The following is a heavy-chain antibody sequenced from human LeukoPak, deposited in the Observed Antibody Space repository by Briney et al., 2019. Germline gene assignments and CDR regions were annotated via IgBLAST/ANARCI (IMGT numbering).Heavy chain of an antibody. CDR3: ASGPIAAPIDY. D-gene: IGHD6-6*01. Sequence: SETLSLTCTVSGGSISSTTYFWGWIRQPPGKGLEWIGTIYYSGSTYYNPSLKSRVTMSVDTSKNQFSLKLSSVTAADTAVYYCASGPIAAPIDYWGQGTLVTVSS. J-gene: IGHJ4*02. CDR1: GGSISSTTYF. CDR2: IYYSGST. V-gene: IGHV4-39*07.